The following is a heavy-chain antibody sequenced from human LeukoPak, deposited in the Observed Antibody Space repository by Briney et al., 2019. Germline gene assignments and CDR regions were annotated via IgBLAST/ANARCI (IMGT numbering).Heavy chain of an antibody. CDR1: GGSNSSSNW. J-gene: IGHJ3*02. CDR2: IYHSGST. Sequence: MSSETLSLTCAVSGGSNSSSNWWSWARQPPGKGLEWIGEIYHSGSTNYNPSLKSRVTISVDKSKNQFSLKLSSVTAADTAVYYCARVRSGSYDAFDIWGQGTMVTVSS. V-gene: IGHV4-4*02. CDR3: ARVRSGSYDAFDI. D-gene: IGHD3-10*01.